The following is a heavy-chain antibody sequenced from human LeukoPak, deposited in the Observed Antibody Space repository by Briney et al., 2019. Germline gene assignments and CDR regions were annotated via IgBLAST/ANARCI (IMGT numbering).Heavy chain of an antibody. CDR3: ARGDSSGWYPEYFQH. D-gene: IGHD6-19*01. Sequence: ASVKVSCKASGYTFTSYDINWVRQATGQGLEWMGWMNPNSGNTGYAQKFQGRVTMTRNTSISTAYMELSSLRSEDTVVYYCARGDSSGWYPEYFQHWGQGTLVTVSS. CDR2: MNPNSGNT. CDR1: GYTFTSYD. V-gene: IGHV1-8*01. J-gene: IGHJ1*01.